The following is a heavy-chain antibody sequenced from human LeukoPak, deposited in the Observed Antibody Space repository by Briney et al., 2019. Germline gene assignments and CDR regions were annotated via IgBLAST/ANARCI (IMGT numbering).Heavy chain of an antibody. CDR2: ISYDGSNK. CDR1: GFTFSGYA. Sequence: GGSLRLSCAASGFTFSGYAMHWVRQAPGKGLEWVAVISYDGSNKYYADSVKGRFTISRDNSKNTLYLQMNSLRAEDTAVYYCARDRGDIVVVVAARRSYYGMDVWGQGTTVTVSS. D-gene: IGHD2-15*01. J-gene: IGHJ6*02. CDR3: ARDRGDIVVVVAARRSYYGMDV. V-gene: IGHV3-30*04.